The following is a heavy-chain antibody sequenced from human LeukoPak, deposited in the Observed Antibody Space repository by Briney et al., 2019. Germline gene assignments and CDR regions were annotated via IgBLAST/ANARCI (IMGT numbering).Heavy chain of an antibody. CDR2: IIPIFGTA. D-gene: IGHD6-6*01. CDR1: GGTFSSYA. V-gene: IGHV1-69*13. Sequence: SVKVSCKASGGTFSSYAISWVRQAPGQGLEWMGGIIPIFGTANYAQKFQGRVTITADESTSTAYMELSSLRSEDTAVYYCARDFWGGQLVYYYYYYMDVWGKGTTVTVSS. CDR3: ARDFWGGQLVYYYYYYMDV. J-gene: IGHJ6*03.